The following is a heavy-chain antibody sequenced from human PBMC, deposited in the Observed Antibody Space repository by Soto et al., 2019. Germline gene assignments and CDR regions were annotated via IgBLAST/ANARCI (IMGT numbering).Heavy chain of an antibody. CDR1: GGSISSYY. J-gene: IGHJ5*02. V-gene: IGHV4-59*08. Sequence: SETLPLTCTVSGGSISSYYWSWIRQPPGKGLEWIGYIYYSGSTKYNPSLKSRVTISVDTSKNQFSLKLSSVTAADTAVYYCARQSCSSTSCYSWVSWFDPWGQGTLVTVSS. D-gene: IGHD2-2*01. CDR3: ARQSCSSTSCYSWVSWFDP. CDR2: IYYSGST.